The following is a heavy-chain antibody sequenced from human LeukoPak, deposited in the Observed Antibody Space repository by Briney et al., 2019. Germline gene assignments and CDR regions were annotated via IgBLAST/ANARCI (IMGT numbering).Heavy chain of an antibody. CDR1: GGSINTYY. V-gene: IGHV4-59*13. J-gene: IGHJ4*02. CDR3: ARERPISRDFDY. CDR2: VYNIGRP. Sequence: KPSETLSLTGTDTGGSINTYYWSWIRRPPGKGPQYIGYVYNIGRPNYNPSLKSRVSMSGDASKNQFSLKLSSVTAADTAVYYCARERPISRDFDYWGQGILVTVSS.